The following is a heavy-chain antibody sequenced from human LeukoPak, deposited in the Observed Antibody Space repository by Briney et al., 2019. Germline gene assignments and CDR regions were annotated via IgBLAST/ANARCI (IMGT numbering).Heavy chain of an antibody. D-gene: IGHD3-22*01. CDR1: GGTFSSYA. Sequence: SVKASCKASGGTFSSYAISWVRQAPGQGLEWMGGIIPIFGTANYAQKFQGRVTITTDESTSTAYMELSSLRSEDTAVYYCAREAPAYYYDSGGYPGNYYFDYWGQGTLVTVSS. J-gene: IGHJ4*02. CDR3: AREAPAYYYDSGGYPGNYYFDY. CDR2: IIPIFGTA. V-gene: IGHV1-69*05.